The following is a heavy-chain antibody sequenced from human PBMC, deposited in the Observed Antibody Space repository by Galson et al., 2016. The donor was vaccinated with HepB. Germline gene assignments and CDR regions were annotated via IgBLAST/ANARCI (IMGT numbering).Heavy chain of an antibody. CDR1: GDSVSSDVVA. J-gene: IGHJ3*01. CDR3: TRGGPNWNNGAFDV. D-gene: IGHD1/OR15-1a*01. CDR2: TYYRSKWFN. Sequence: CAISGDSVSSDVVAWNWLRQSPSRGLEWLGRTYYRSKWFNEFAPPFKSRLTISPDTSLNQFSLELRSVTPDDTAVYYCTRGGPNWNNGAFDVWGQGTTVTVSS. V-gene: IGHV6-1*01.